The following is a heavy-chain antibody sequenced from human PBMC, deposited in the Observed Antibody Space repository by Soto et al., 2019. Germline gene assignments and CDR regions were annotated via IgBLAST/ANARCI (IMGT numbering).Heavy chain of an antibody. V-gene: IGHV1-58*02. CDR3: ARGNTYDYSNSDPYYFDY. D-gene: IGHD4-4*01. CDR2: IVVGSGNT. Sequence: GASVKVSCKASGFTFTSSAMQWVRRARGQRLEWIGWIVVGSGNTNYAQKFQERVTITRDMSTSTAYMELSSLRSEDTAVYYCARGNTYDYSNSDPYYFDYWGQGTLVTVSS. CDR1: GFTFTSSA. J-gene: IGHJ4*02.